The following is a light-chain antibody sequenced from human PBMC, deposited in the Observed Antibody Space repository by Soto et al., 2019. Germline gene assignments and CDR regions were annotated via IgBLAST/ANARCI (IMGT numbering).Light chain of an antibody. CDR3: SSYTISSTWV. CDR2: EVT. V-gene: IGLV2-14*01. J-gene: IGLJ3*02. Sequence: SALTQPASVSGSPGQSITISCTGTSNDVGIYNYVSWYQQHPGKAPKLMIYEVTNRPSGVSDRFSGSKSDNTASLTISGLQAEDEADYYCSSYTISSTWVFGGGTQLTVL. CDR1: SNDVGIYNY.